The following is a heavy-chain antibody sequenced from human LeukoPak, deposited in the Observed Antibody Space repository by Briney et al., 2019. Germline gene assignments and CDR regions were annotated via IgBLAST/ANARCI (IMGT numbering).Heavy chain of an antibody. CDR2: IAGGDDR. J-gene: IGHJ3*02. V-gene: IGHV3-23*01. CDR1: GFIFSPYA. CDR3: ATLYCSSTSCYWLDAFDI. Sequence: GGSLRLSCAASGFIFSPYAMSWVRQAPGKGLEWVAGIAGGDDRFYADSVKGRFSISRDNSKNTVDLQMNSLRAEDTAVYYCATLYCSSTSCYWLDAFDIWGQGTMVTVSS. D-gene: IGHD2-2*01.